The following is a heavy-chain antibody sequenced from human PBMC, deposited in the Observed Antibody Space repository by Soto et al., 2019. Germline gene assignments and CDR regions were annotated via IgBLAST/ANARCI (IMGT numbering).Heavy chain of an antibody. CDR1: GYTFTNYG. J-gene: IGHJ6*03. V-gene: IGHV1-18*01. Sequence: ASVKVSCKASGYTFTNYGITWVRQAPGQGLEWMGWISAYNGNTHYTQRLQGRVTMTTDTSTSTAYMELRGLRSDDTAVYYFARVRQLVGYFYYYMDVWGKVTTVTVSS. D-gene: IGHD6-6*01. CDR3: ARVRQLVGYFYYYMDV. CDR2: ISAYNGNT.